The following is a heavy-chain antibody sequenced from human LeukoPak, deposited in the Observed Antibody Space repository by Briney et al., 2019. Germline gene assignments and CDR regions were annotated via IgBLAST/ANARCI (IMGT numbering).Heavy chain of an antibody. V-gene: IGHV4-34*01. D-gene: IGHD5-24*01. J-gene: IGHJ4*02. CDR1: GGSFSGYY. CDR2: INHSGST. Sequence: SETLSLTCAVYGGSFSGYYWSWIRQPPGKGLEWIGEINHSGSTNYNPSLKRRVTISVDTSKNQFSLKLSSVTAADTAVYYCARGLAEMATIYYFDYWGQGTLLTVSS. CDR3: ARGLAEMATIYYFDY.